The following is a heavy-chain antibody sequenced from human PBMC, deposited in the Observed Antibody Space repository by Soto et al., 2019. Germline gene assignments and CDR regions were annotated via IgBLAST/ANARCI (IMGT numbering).Heavy chain of an antibody. Sequence: EVQVLESGGGLVQPGGSLRLSCVASGFTFRSSDMSWVRQAPGKGLEWVASISAGGDTKYNAASVKGRFTISRDNSKNTVYLQMNTLRVADTAIYYCASRSARSGSLKLPYWFDPWGQGALVTVSS. V-gene: IGHV3-23*01. CDR2: ISAGGDTK. CDR1: GFTFRSSD. D-gene: IGHD1-26*01. CDR3: ASRSARSGSLKLPYWFDP. J-gene: IGHJ5*02.